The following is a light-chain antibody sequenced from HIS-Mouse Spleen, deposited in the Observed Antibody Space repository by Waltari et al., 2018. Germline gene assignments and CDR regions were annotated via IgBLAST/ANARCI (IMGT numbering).Light chain of an antibody. CDR3: CSYAGSSTWV. CDR1: SKDVGCYNL. V-gene: IGLV2-23*01. Sequence: QSALTQPASVSGSPGQSITISCTGTSKDVGCYNLFPGYQQHPGKAPKLMIYEGSKRPSGVSNRFSGSKSGNTASLTISGLQAEDEADYYCCSYAGSSTWVFGGGTKLTVL. J-gene: IGLJ3*02. CDR2: EGS.